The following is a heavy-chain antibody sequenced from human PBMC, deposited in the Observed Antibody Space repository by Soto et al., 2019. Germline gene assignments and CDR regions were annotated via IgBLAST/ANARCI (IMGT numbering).Heavy chain of an antibody. D-gene: IGHD2-2*03. CDR1: GYTFTSYY. CDR3: ARDRLDITSYYSYGMAV. Sequence: QVQLVQSGAEVKKPGASVKVSCKASGYTFTSYYMHWVRQAPGQGLEWMGIINPSGGSTSYAQKFQGRVTMTRDTPTSTVYMELSSRRSEDTAVYYCARDRLDITSYYSYGMAVWGQGTTVTVSS. CDR2: INPSGGST. J-gene: IGHJ6*02. V-gene: IGHV1-46*01.